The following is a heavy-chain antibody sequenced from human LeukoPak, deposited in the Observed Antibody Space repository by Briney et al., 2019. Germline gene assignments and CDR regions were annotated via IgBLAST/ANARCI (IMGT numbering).Heavy chain of an antibody. CDR3: ARDIHPLLRYCSSASCSGPEQSTLPNNWFDP. V-gene: IGHV4-4*07. J-gene: IGHJ5*02. CDR2: VYTSGST. D-gene: IGHD2-15*01. CDR1: GGSISSYY. Sequence: SETLSLTCLVSGGSISSYYWSWIRQPAGKGLEWIGRVYTSGSTNYNPSLRSRVTMSVDTSKNQLSLALRSVTAADAAVYYCARDIHPLLRYCSSASCSGPEQSTLPNNWFDPWGQGTLVTVSS.